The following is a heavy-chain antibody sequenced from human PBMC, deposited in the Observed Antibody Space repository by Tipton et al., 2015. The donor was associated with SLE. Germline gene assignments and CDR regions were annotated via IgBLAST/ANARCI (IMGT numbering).Heavy chain of an antibody. J-gene: IGHJ5*02. CDR2: ISSSSRYI. Sequence: SLRLSCVASGFTLDDYAMYWVRQAPGKGLEWVSSISSSSRYIYHAESLKGRFTISRDNAKNSLYLQMNSLRVEDTAVYFCAGDDYASGITWGQGTLVTVSS. D-gene: IGHD3-10*01. V-gene: IGHV3-21*03. CDR3: AGDDYASGIT. CDR1: GFTLDDYA.